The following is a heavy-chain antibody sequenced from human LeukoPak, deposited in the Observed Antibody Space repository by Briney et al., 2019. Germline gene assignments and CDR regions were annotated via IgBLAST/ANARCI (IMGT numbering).Heavy chain of an antibody. D-gene: IGHD3-9*01. V-gene: IGHV4-59*12. CDR3: ARDYYDILTGSLSDYYYYYYMAV. J-gene: IGHJ6*03. Sequence: SETLSLTCTFSGGAISGYYWSWIRQPPGKGLEWSGDIYYRGRTNYNPSLQSRVTISVDTSKNQFSLKLSSVTAADTAVYYCARDYYDILTGSLSDYYYYYYMAVGGKGTTVTVSS. CDR2: IYYRGRT. CDR1: GGAISGYY.